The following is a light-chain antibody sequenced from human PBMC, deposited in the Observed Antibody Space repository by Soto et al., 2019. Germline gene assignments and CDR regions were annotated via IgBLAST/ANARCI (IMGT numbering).Light chain of an antibody. Sequence: DIVMTQTPLSLPVTPGEPASISCRSSQSLLDSDDGNTYLDWYLQKPGQSPQLLIYTLSYRASVVPDRISGIGSGTDFTLKISRVEAEDVGVYYCMQRIEFPYTFGQGTKLEIK. J-gene: IGKJ2*01. CDR1: QSLLDSDDGNTY. CDR2: TLS. V-gene: IGKV2-40*01. CDR3: MQRIEFPYT.